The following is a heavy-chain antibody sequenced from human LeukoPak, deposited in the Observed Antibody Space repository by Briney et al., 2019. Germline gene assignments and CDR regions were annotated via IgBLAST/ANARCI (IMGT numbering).Heavy chain of an antibody. CDR3: AKVPSDYGDYYYYGMDV. D-gene: IGHD4-17*01. CDR2: ISGSGGST. V-gene: IGHV3-23*01. J-gene: IGHJ6*02. CDR1: GFTFSNYW. Sequence: GGSLRLSCAASGFTFSNYWMSWVRQAPGKGLEWVSAISGSGGSTYYADSVKGRFTISRDNSKNTLYLQMNSLRAEDTAVYYCAKVPSDYGDYYYYGMDVWGQGTTVTVSS.